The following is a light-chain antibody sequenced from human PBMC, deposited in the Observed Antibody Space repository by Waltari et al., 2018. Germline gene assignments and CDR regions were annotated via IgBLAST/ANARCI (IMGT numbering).Light chain of an antibody. Sequence: EIVFTQSPATLSLSPGDSATLSCRASQSVRNYLAWYQQKPGQAPRLRISDVFKRATGIPARFTGSGSGTDFSLTISSLEPEDFAIYYCQHRTNWPLTFGPGTKVDLK. CDR2: DVF. CDR3: QHRTNWPLT. CDR1: QSVRNY. J-gene: IGKJ3*01. V-gene: IGKV3-11*01.